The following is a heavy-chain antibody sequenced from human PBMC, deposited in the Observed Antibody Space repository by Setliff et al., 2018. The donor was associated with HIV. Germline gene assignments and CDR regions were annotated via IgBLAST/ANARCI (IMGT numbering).Heavy chain of an antibody. CDR3: ARGGAVSADFDS. D-gene: IGHD3-16*01. CDR2: NYYDGRT. J-gene: IGHJ5*01. Sequence: PSETLSLTCTVSGASISSSSHYWGWIRRPPGKGLEWMGFNYYDGRTFYKPSLKSRLTISVDTSKNQFSLSLNSVTAADTAVYFCARGGAVSADFDSWGQGTLVTVSS. V-gene: IGHV4-39*07. CDR1: GASISSSSHY.